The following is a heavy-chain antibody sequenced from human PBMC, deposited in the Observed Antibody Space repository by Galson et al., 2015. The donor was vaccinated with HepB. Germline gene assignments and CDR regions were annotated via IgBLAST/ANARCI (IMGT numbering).Heavy chain of an antibody. Sequence: SLRLSCAGSGFTFSRFAMHWVRQAPGKGLEWVAVISYDGNNKYYADFVKDRFTISRDNSKNTLYLQVNSLTLEDTAVYYCARVDAGSSRRGFEYWGQGTLVTVSS. D-gene: IGHD2-15*01. CDR1: GFTFSRFA. V-gene: IGHV3-30-3*01. J-gene: IGHJ4*02. CDR2: ISYDGNNK. CDR3: ARVDAGSSRRGFEY.